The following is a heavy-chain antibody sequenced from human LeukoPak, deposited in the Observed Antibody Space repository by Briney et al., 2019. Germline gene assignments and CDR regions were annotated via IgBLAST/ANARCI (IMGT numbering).Heavy chain of an antibody. CDR1: GFTFSNYA. D-gene: IGHD2-2*01. CDR2: ISSGGTYE. Sequence: GGSLRLSCAASGFTFSNYAMHWVRQAPGKGLEWVSLISSGGTYEYYADSVKGRFTISRDNSKNTLYLQLNSLRSEDTAVYYCAWVVVVPAAKVVNYYYYGMDVWGQGTTVTVSS. V-gene: IGHV3-30*01. CDR3: AWVVVVPAAKVVNYYYYGMDV. J-gene: IGHJ6*02.